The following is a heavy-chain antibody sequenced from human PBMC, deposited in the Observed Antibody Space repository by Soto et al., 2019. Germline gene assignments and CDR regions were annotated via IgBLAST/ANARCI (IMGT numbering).Heavy chain of an antibody. CDR3: TADVSKGGWFGDPETFDY. D-gene: IGHD3-10*01. CDR2: IITGGIT. V-gene: IGHV3-15*07. CDR1: GFTVSHIW. J-gene: IGHJ4*02. Sequence: GESLKISCAASGFTVSHIWMSWVRQAPGKGLEWVGRIITGGITDYAAPVKGRFSISGDDSKNTLYLQMNGLRAEDTALYYCTADVSKGGWFGDPETFDYWGQGTLVTVSS.